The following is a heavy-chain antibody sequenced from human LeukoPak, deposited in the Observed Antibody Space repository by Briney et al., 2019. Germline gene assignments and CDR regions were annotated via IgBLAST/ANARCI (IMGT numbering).Heavy chain of an antibody. D-gene: IGHD6-19*01. CDR3: ARAPPLSGWYGGGDY. CDR1: GFTFSSYG. CDR2: ISYDGSNK. Sequence: PGGSLRLSCAASGFTFSSYGMHWVRQAPGKGLEWVAVISYDGSNKYYADSVKGRFTISRDNSKNTLYLQMNSLRAEDTAVYYCARAPPLSGWYGGGDYWGQGTLVTVSS. J-gene: IGHJ4*02. V-gene: IGHV3-30*03.